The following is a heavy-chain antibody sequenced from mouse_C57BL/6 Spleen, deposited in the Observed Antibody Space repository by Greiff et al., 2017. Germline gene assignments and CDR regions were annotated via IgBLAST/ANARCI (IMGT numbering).Heavy chain of an antibody. CDR3: ARVPYYYGSSYFDY. J-gene: IGHJ2*01. V-gene: IGHV3-6*01. Sequence: EVKLMESGPGLVKPSQSLSLTCSVTGYSITSGYYWNWIRQFPGNKLEWMGYISYDGSNNYNPSLKHRISITRDTSKNQFFLKLNSVTTEDTATYYCARVPYYYGSSYFDYWGQGTTLTVSS. CDR1: GYSITSGYY. CDR2: ISYDGSN. D-gene: IGHD1-1*01.